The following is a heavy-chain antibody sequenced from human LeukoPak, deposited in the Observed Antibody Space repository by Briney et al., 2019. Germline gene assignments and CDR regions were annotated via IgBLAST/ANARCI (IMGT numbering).Heavy chain of an antibody. D-gene: IGHD4-17*01. CDR2: INPSGGST. Sequence: ASVKVSCKASGYTFTDSYMHWVRQAPGQGLEWMGIINPSGGSTSYAQKFQGRVTMTRDTSTSTVYMELSRLRSEDTAVYYCARGGYGDRIDYWGQGTLVSVSS. CDR1: GYTFTDSY. J-gene: IGHJ4*02. CDR3: ARGGYGDRIDY. V-gene: IGHV1-46*01.